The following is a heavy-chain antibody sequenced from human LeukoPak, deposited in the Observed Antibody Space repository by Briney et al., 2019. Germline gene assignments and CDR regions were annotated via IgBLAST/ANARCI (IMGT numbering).Heavy chain of an antibody. CDR1: GCTFSSYA. J-gene: IGHJ4*02. CDR3: AKAVVSAADYAHFHY. CDR2: ISGSGGST. D-gene: IGHD2-2*01. V-gene: IGHV3-23*01. Sequence: GGSLRLSCAASGCTFSSYAMSWVRQAPGKGLDGVSAISGSGGSTYYADSVSGGSTIHIESPMNTLYVQVNRLSADGTPGCYCAKAVVSAADYAHFHYSGQGTLVTVSS.